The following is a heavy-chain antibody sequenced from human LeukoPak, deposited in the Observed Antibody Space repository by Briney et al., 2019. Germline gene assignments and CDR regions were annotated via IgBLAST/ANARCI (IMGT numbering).Heavy chain of an antibody. D-gene: IGHD3-3*01. CDR3: ARVGIFGVVIADQDFDY. J-gene: IGHJ4*02. CDR1: GGSFSGYY. V-gene: IGHV4-34*01. Sequence: PSETLSLTCAVYGGSFSGYYWSWIRQPPGKGLEWIGEINHSGSTNYNPSLKSRVTISVDTSKNQFSLKLSFVTAADTAVYYCARVGIFGVVIADQDFDYWGQGTLVTVSS. CDR2: INHSGST.